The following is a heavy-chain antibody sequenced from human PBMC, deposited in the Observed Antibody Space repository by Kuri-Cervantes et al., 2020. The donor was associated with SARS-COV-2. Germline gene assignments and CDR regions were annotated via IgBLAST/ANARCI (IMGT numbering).Heavy chain of an antibody. D-gene: IGHD5-24*01. Sequence: ESLKISCTVSGGSISSHYWSWIRQPPGKGLEWIGYIYYSGSTNYNPSLKSRVTISLDTSKNHVSLRLTSATAADTAVYYCGRVSWLQLWRRYSDSWGQGTLVTVSS. CDR2: IYYSGST. J-gene: IGHJ4*02. CDR1: GGSISSHY. V-gene: IGHV4-59*08. CDR3: GRVSWLQLWRRYSDS.